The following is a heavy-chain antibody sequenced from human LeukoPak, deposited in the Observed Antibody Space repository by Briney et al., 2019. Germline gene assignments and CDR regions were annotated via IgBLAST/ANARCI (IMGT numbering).Heavy chain of an antibody. CDR2: ISGSGVST. Sequence: GGSLRLSCSISGFTFTNYAMNWVRQAPGKGLEWVSAISGSGVSTYYADSVKGRFAISRDNSKSTVSLQMNSLRADDTAIYYCAKGRPSCTTSNCYGTDVWGQGTTVTVSS. CDR1: GFTFTNYA. D-gene: IGHD2-8*01. CDR3: AKGRPSCTTSNCYGTDV. J-gene: IGHJ6*02. V-gene: IGHV3-23*01.